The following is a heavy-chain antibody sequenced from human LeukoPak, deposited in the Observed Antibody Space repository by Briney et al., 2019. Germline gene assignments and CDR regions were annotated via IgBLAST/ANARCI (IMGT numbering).Heavy chain of an antibody. J-gene: IGHJ4*02. D-gene: IGHD6-6*01. V-gene: IGHV1-2*02. CDR1: GYTFTAYY. CDR2: INPNSGGT. Sequence: ASVKVSCKAAGYTFTAYYIHWVRQAPGQGVEWMGWINPNSGGTNSAQKFQGRVTMTRDSSISTAYMEISRLTSDDTAVYHCARVGSITARKNYFDYWGQGTLVTVSS. CDR3: ARVGSITARKNYFDY.